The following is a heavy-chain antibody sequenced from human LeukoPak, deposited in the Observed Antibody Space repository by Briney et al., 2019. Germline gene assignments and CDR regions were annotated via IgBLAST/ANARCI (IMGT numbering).Heavy chain of an antibody. Sequence: TSETLSLTCTVSGGSISSYYWSWIQQPPGKGLEWIGYIYYSGSTNYNPSLKSRVTISVDTSKNQFSLKLSSVTAADTAVYYCARVYCGGDCYLAGAFDIWGQGTMVTVSS. D-gene: IGHD2-21*02. CDR2: IYYSGST. CDR3: ARVYCGGDCYLAGAFDI. CDR1: GGSISSYY. V-gene: IGHV4-59*01. J-gene: IGHJ3*02.